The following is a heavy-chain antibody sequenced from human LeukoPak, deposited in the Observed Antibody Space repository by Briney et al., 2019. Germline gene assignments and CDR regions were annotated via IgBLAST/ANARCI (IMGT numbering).Heavy chain of an antibody. J-gene: IGHJ6*03. CDR3: ARDNVVVIFPLPRVGYYMDV. Sequence: GGSLRLSCAASGFTFSSYAMHWVRQAPGKGLEWVAVISYCGSNKYYADSVEGRFTISRDNSKNTLYLQMNSLRAEDTAVYYCARDNVVVIFPLPRVGYYMDVWGKGTTVTVSS. CDR2: ISYCGSNK. V-gene: IGHV3-30-3*01. CDR1: GFTFSSYA. D-gene: IGHD2-21*01.